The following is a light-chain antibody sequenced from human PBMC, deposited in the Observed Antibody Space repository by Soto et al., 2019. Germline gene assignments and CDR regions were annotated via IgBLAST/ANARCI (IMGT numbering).Light chain of an antibody. CDR1: QSISSD. CDR2: GAS. J-gene: IGKJ4*01. V-gene: IGKV3-15*01. CDR3: QQYNNWPPLT. Sequence: ELVMTQSPATLSVSPGERATLSCRARQSISSDLAWYQQKPGQAPRLLIYGASTRATGIPARFSGSGSGTEFTLTINGLQSEDFAVYYCQQYNNWPPLTFGGGTKVEIK.